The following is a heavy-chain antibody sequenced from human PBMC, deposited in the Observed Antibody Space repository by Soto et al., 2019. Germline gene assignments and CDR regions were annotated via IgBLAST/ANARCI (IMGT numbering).Heavy chain of an antibody. CDR2: IKSKTDGGTT. CDR3: TTDITWELLPFDY. J-gene: IGHJ4*02. Sequence: EVQLVESGGGLVKPGGSLRLSCAASGFTFSNAWMNWVRQAPGKGLEWVGRIKSKTDGGTTDYAAPVKGRFTISRDDSKNTLYLQMNSLKTEDTAVYYCTTDITWELLPFDYWGQGTLVTVSS. V-gene: IGHV3-15*07. CDR1: GFTFSNAW. D-gene: IGHD1-26*01.